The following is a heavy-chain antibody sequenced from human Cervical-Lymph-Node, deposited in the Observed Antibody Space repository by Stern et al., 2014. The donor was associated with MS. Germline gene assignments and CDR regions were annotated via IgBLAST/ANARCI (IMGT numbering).Heavy chain of an antibody. Sequence: VQLVESGGGVVQPGRSLSLSCVASGFTFSTYAMHWVRQAPGQGLEWVAFVAYDGTQRNSTAYVKARFPISRDNSKNTLYLHMNSLRDEDTAVYFCARGGRGVGLEYWGQGALVTVSS. V-gene: IGHV3-30-3*01. D-gene: IGHD3-10*01. J-gene: IGHJ4*02. CDR1: GFTFSTYA. CDR3: ARGGRGVGLEY. CDR2: VAYDGTQR.